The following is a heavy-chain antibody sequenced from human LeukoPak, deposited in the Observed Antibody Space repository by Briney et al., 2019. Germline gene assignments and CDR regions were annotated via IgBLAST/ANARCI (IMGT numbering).Heavy chain of an antibody. CDR2: INPNNGDT. CDR3: ARDLDVRVGATGRNWFDP. CDR1: GYTFSGNF. Sequence: GASVKVSCKASGYTFSGNFMHWVRQAPGQGLEWMGWINPNNGDTNYAQKFQGRVTMTRDTSISTAYMELRSLRSDDTAVYYCARDLDVRVGATGRNWFDPWGQGTLVTVSS. V-gene: IGHV1-2*02. J-gene: IGHJ5*02. D-gene: IGHD1-26*01.